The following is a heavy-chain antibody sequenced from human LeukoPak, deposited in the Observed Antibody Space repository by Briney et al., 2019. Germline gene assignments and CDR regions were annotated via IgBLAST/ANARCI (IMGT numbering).Heavy chain of an antibody. CDR1: GYTFTGYY. J-gene: IGHJ4*02. Sequence: ASVKVSCKASGYTFTGYYMHWVRQAPGQGLEWMGWINPNSGGTNYAQKFQGRVTMTRDTSISTAYMELCRLRSDDTAVYYCARETCSSTSCYAVFDYWGQGTLVTVSS. CDR3: ARETCSSTSCYAVFDY. V-gene: IGHV1-2*02. D-gene: IGHD2-2*01. CDR2: INPNSGGT.